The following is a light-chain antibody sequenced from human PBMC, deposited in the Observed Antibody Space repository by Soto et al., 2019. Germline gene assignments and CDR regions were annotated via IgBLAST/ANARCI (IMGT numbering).Light chain of an antibody. V-gene: IGKV3-20*01. CDR2: GAS. J-gene: IGKJ5*01. CDR3: QQYGSSPPIT. CDR1: QSVSSSY. Sequence: EIGVSQSPGTLSLSQGERATLSCRASQSVSSSYLAWYQQKPGQAPRLLIYGASSRATGIPDRFSGSGSGTDFTLTISRLEPEDFAVYYCQQYGSSPPITFGQVTRLEIK.